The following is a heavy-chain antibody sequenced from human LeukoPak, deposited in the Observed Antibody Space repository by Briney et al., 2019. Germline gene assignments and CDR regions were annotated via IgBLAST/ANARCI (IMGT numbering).Heavy chain of an antibody. D-gene: IGHD6-13*01. J-gene: IGHJ4*02. CDR1: GGSISSYY. CDR2: IYYSGST. Sequence: SETLSLTCTVSGGSISSYYWSWIRQPPGKGLEWIGYIYYSGSTNYNPSLKSRVTISVDTSKNQFSLKLSSVTAADTAVYYCARARYSSSWACDYWGQGSLVTVSS. CDR3: ARARYSSSWACDY. V-gene: IGHV4-59*01.